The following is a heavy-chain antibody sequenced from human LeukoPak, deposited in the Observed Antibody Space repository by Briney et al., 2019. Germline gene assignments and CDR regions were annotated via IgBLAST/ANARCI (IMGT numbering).Heavy chain of an antibody. D-gene: IGHD6-13*01. CDR3: ARVVLSGWYYFDY. CDR2: IIPIFGTA. V-gene: IGHV1-69*06. CDR1: GGTFSSYA. Sequence: SVKVSCKASGGTFSSYAISWVRQAPGQGLEWMGGIIPIFGTANYAQRFKGRVTITADKSTSTAYMELSSLRSEGTAVYYCARVVLSGWYYFDYWGQGTLVTVSS. J-gene: IGHJ4*02.